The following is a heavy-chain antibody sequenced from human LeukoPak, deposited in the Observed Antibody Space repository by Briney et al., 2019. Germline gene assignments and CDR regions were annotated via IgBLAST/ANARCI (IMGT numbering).Heavy chain of an antibody. CDR1: GYSISSGYY. D-gene: IGHD1-26*01. J-gene: IGHJ4*02. Sequence: SETLSLTCAVSGYSISSGYYWGWIRQPRGKGLEWIGSIYHSGSTYYNPSLKSRVTISVDTSKNQFSLKLSSVTAADTAVYYCARLSPVGATWGQGTLVTVSS. CDR3: ARLSPVGAT. CDR2: IYHSGST. V-gene: IGHV4-38-2*01.